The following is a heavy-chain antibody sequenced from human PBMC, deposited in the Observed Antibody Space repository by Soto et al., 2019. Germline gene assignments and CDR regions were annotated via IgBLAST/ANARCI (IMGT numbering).Heavy chain of an antibody. CDR1: GRSISSGDYY. CDR3: ARVLTGFSYYFDY. J-gene: IGHJ4*02. V-gene: IGHV4-30-4*01. CDR2: IYYTGSS. Sequence: PSETLSLTCSVSGRSISSGDYYWRWLRQPPGKGLEWIGYIYYTGSSDYNPSLKSRVIISVDTSKNQLSLKLSSVTAADTAVYFCARVLTGFSYYFDYWGQGTLVTVSS. D-gene: IGHD3-9*01.